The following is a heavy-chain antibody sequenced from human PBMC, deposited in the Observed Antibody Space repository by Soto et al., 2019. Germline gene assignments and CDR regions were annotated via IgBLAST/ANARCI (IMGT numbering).Heavy chain of an antibody. Sequence: EVQLVESGGGLVQPGGSLRLSCAVSGFSVSPHYMNWVRQAPGKGLEWVSVIYSGASTYYGDSVKGRFTISRDNSKNTLYLQMDSLRAEDTAVYYCVRSSGWNRFDYWGQGTLVTVSS. CDR1: GFSVSPHY. V-gene: IGHV3-66*01. CDR3: VRSSGWNRFDY. CDR2: IYSGAST. D-gene: IGHD6-19*01. J-gene: IGHJ4*02.